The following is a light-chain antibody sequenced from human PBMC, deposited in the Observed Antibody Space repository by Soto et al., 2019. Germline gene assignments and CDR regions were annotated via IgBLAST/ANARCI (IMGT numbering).Light chain of an antibody. CDR1: QSVGGNS. CDR3: QQYQNSPRT. V-gene: IGKV3-20*01. CDR2: DTS. Sequence: ETVLTQSPGTLSLSPGERATVSCRASQSVGGNSLAWYQQRPGQAPRLLIDDTSNKATGIPDRFSGSGSGTDFTLTLSRLAPADFAVYYFQQYQNSPRTFGQGTKVEIK. J-gene: IGKJ1*01.